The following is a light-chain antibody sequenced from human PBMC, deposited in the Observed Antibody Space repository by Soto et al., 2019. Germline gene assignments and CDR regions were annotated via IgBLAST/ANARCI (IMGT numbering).Light chain of an antibody. CDR2: GST. V-gene: IGLV1-40*01. CDR1: SSNIGAGYD. CDR3: QSYDNSMSAGV. Sequence: QSVLTQPPSVSGAPGQRVTISCTGSSSNIGAGYDVHWYQQLPGRAPKLLIYGSTNRPSGVPDRISGSKSGTSASLAITGLQAEDEADYYCQSYDNSMSAGVFGGGTKLTVL. J-gene: IGLJ3*02.